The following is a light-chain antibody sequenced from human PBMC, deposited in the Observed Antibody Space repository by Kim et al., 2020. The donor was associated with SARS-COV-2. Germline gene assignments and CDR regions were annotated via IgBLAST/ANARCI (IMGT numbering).Light chain of an antibody. CDR1: SSNIGAGFD. CDR2: ANT. Sequence: QSVLTQPPSVSGAPGQRVTISCTGSSSNIGAGFDVHWYQQFPGAAPRRLVFANTNRSSGVPGRFSGSKSGSSGSLAITGLQAEDEADYYCQSYDISLKSWVFGGGTQLTVL. CDR3: QSYDISLKSWV. V-gene: IGLV1-40*01. J-gene: IGLJ3*02.